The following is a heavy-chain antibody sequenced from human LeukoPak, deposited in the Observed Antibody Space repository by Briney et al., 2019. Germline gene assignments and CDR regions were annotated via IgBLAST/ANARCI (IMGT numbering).Heavy chain of an antibody. J-gene: IGHJ3*02. V-gene: IGHV1-2*04. Sequence: ASVTVSCKVSGYTLTELSMHWVRQAPGQGLEWMGGIIPNSGGTNYAQKFQGWVTMTRDTSISTAYMELSRLRSDDTAVYYCASTTIAAAPHAFDIWGQGTMVTVSS. CDR1: GYTLTELS. CDR3: ASTTIAAAPHAFDI. CDR2: IIPNSGGT. D-gene: IGHD6-13*01.